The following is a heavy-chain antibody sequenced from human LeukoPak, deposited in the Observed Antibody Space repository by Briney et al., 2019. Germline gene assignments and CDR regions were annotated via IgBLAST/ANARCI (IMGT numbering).Heavy chain of an antibody. V-gene: IGHV1-2*02. J-gene: IGHJ4*02. D-gene: IGHD3-10*01. CDR3: ARDSGILTPMDY. Sequence: ASVKVSCKASGYTFTGYYMHWVRQAPGQGLEWMGWINPNSGGTNYAQKFQGRVTVTADTSTSTAYMELRSLRSDDTAVYYCARDSGILTPMDYWGQGILVTVSS. CDR2: INPNSGGT. CDR1: GYTFTGYY.